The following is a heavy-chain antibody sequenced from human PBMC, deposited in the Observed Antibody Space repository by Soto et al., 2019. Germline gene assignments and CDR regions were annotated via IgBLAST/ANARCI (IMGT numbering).Heavy chain of an antibody. Sequence: HPGGSLRLSCAASGFTFSSYAMSWVRQAPGKGLEWVSAISGSGGSTYYADSVKGRFTISRDNSKNTLYLQMNSLRAEDTAVYYCAKDLFPESKYCSSTSCYTDIFYYYYGMDVWGQGTTVTVSS. V-gene: IGHV3-23*01. CDR1: GFTFSSYA. CDR3: AKDLFPESKYCSSTSCYTDIFYYYYGMDV. D-gene: IGHD2-2*02. J-gene: IGHJ6*02. CDR2: ISGSGGST.